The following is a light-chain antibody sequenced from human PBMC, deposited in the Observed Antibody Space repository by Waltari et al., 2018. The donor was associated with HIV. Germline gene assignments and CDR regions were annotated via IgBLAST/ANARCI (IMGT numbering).Light chain of an antibody. Sequence: DIQMTQSPSSLSASVGDRVPVTCRASQDRGSALAWYQQRGTEAPKRLIYSASSLPNGVPARFSGVGSGTEFTLTVNGLKAEDSATYFCSQHHRHPVTFGG. J-gene: IGKJ4*01. CDR2: SAS. V-gene: IGKV1-17*01. CDR3: SQHHRHPVT. CDR1: QDRGSA.